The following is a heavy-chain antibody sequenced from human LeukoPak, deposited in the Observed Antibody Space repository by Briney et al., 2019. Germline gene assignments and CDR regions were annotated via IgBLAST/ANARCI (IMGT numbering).Heavy chain of an antibody. CDR1: GGSTTRYY. CDR2: IYDSGTSSPT. V-gene: IGHV4-59*12. Sequence: SETLSLTCTVTGGSTTRYYWSWIRQSPEKGLEWIGYIYDSGTSSPTTYNPTFKSRVTISVDTSKNQFSLKLSSVTAADTAVYYCARVWAYSSSWSLYFQHWGQGTLVTVSS. CDR3: ARVWAYSSSWSLYFQH. J-gene: IGHJ1*01. D-gene: IGHD6-13*01.